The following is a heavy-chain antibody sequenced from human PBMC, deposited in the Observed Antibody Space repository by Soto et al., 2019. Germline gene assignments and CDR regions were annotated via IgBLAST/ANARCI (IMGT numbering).Heavy chain of an antibody. CDR2: IEGSGAIT. D-gene: IGHD3-10*01. CDR3: ARSGGFGELLRAYYGMDV. V-gene: IGHV3-23*01. J-gene: IGHJ6*02. CDR1: GFMFSTTD. Sequence: GGSLRLSCAASGFMFSTTDMSWVRQAPGKGLEWVTTIEGSGAITYYADSVKGRFIISRDNSRNTVYLQMDSLTADDTAVYYCARSGGFGELLRAYYGMDVWGQGTTVTVSS.